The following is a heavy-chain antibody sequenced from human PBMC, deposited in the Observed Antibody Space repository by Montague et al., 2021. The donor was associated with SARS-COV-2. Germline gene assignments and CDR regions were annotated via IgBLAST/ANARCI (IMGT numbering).Heavy chain of an antibody. CDR3: ARVGLQQPVRISCMDV. CDR2: IYYSGST. V-gene: IGHV4-39*07. J-gene: IGHJ6*02. Sequence: SETLSLTCTLSGGSISSSSYYWGWIRQPPGKGLEWIGSIYYSGSTNYXPSLKSRVTISVDTSKNQFSLKLRSVTAADTAVYYCARVGLQQPVRISCMDVWGQGTPVAVSS. D-gene: IGHD6-13*01. CDR1: GGSISSSSYY.